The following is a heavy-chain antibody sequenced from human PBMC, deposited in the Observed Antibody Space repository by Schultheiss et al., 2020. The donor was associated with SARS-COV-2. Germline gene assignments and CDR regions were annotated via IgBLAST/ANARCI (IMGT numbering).Heavy chain of an antibody. D-gene: IGHD2-15*01. V-gene: IGHV3-48*03. Sequence: GESLKISCAASGFTFSSYEMNWVRQAPGKGLEWVSYISGTGNTIYYADSVKGRFTISRDNAKNSLYLQMNSLRAEDTAVYYCAREGCSGGSCYPSPYYYYYGMDVWGQGTTVTVSS. CDR1: GFTFSSYE. CDR2: ISGTGNTI. J-gene: IGHJ6*02. CDR3: AREGCSGGSCYPSPYYYYYGMDV.